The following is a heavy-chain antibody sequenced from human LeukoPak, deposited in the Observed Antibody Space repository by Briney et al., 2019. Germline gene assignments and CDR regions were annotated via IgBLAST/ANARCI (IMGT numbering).Heavy chain of an antibody. CDR3: AKGHGYCSGGSCYPALLYFDY. J-gene: IGHJ4*02. V-gene: IGHV3-30*18. CDR2: ISYDGSNK. Sequence: GRSLRLSCAASGFTFSSYGMHWVRQAPGKGLEWVAVISYDGSNKYYADSVKGRFTISRDNSKNTLYLQMNSLRAEDTAVYYCAKGHGYCSGGSCYPALLYFDYWGKGTLVTVSS. CDR1: GFTFSSYG. D-gene: IGHD2-15*01.